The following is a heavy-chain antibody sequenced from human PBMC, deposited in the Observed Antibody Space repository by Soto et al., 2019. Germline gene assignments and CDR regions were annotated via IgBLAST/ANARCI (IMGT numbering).Heavy chain of an antibody. CDR3: AREPKIFGVVTPSGFDY. CDR1: GYTFTSYY. V-gene: IGHV1-2*04. Sequence: ASVKVSCKASGYTFTSYYMHWVRQAPGQGLEWMGWINPNSGGTNYAQKFQGWVTMTRDTSISTAYMELSRLRSDDTAVYYCAREPKIFGVVTPSGFDYWGQGTLVTVSS. CDR2: INPNSGGT. J-gene: IGHJ4*02. D-gene: IGHD3-3*01.